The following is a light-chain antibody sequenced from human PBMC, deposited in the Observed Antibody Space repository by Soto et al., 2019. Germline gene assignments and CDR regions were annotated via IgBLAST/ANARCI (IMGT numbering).Light chain of an antibody. CDR2: EVN. J-gene: IGLJ1*01. Sequence: QSALTQPASVSGSPGQSITISCTGTSSDIGYYDYVYWYQHHSGKAPTLIIYEVNSRPSGVSNRFSGSKSVNTASLTISGLQAEDEADYFCSSHSSSSAYYVFGTGTKLTVL. CDR3: SSHSSSSAYYV. V-gene: IGLV2-14*01. CDR1: SSDIGYYDY.